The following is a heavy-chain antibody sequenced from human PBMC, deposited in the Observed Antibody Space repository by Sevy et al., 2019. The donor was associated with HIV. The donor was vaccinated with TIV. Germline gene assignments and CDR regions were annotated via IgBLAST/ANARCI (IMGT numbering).Heavy chain of an antibody. CDR2: IKSKSDGGTT. CDR3: TTMNWERGMDV. D-gene: IGHD7-27*01. V-gene: IGHV3-15*01. Sequence: GGTLRLSCAASGFTFSNAWMSWVRQAPGKGLEWVGRIKSKSDGGTTDYAAPVKGRFIISRDDSKNTLHLQMNSLKTEDTAMYYCTTMNWERGMDVWGQGTTVTVSS. CDR1: GFTFSNAW. J-gene: IGHJ6*02.